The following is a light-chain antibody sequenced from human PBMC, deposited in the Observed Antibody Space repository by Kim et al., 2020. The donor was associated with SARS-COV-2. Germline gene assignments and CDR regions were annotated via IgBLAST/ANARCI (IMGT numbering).Light chain of an antibody. CDR2: GAS. Sequence: SVSPGERATLSCRASQRVTSDLAWYQQKPGQPPRLLIYGASTRATGIPARFSGSGSGTEFTLTISSLQSEDFAVYYCQQYNIWPYTFGQGTKLEI. V-gene: IGKV3-15*01. CDR3: QQYNIWPYT. J-gene: IGKJ2*01. CDR1: QRVTSD.